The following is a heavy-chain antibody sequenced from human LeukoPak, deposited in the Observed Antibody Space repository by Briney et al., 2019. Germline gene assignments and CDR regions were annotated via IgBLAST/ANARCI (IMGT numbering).Heavy chain of an antibody. CDR3: AREYYDSSGYSIMGEYGMDV. D-gene: IGHD3-22*01. Sequence: SVTVSCKASGGTFSSYAISWVRQAPGPGHEWVGGIIPIFGTANYAQTFQGRVTITADESTSTAYMELSSLRSEDTAVYYCAREYYDSSGYSIMGEYGMDVWGQGTTVTVSS. V-gene: IGHV1-69*13. CDR2: IIPIFGTA. J-gene: IGHJ6*02. CDR1: GGTFSSYA.